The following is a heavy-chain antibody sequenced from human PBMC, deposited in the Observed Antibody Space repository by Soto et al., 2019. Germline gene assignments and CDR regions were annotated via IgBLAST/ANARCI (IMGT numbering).Heavy chain of an antibody. CDR2: TYYSSKLYI. D-gene: IGHD5-12*01. Sequence: SQTLSLTCAISGDSVSSNSAAWNWIRQSPSRGLEWLGMTYYSSKLYIVFAVSVKSRITINPGTSKNQFSLQLNFVTPEDTAVYYCAREMATMGYYYYYGMDVWGQGTTVTVSS. CDR3: AREMATMGYYYYYGMDV. CDR1: GDSVSSNSAA. J-gene: IGHJ6*02. V-gene: IGHV6-1*01.